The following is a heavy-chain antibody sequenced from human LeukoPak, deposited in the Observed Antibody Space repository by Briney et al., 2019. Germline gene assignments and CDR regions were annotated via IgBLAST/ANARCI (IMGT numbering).Heavy chain of an antibody. CDR3: AKDESSDI. CDR1: GFTFSSYG. D-gene: IGHD3-16*02. J-gene: IGHJ3*02. CDR2: ISYDGSNK. V-gene: IGHV3-30*18. Sequence: GGSLRLSCAASGFTFSSYGMHWVRQAPGKGLEWVAVISYDGSNKYYADSVKGRFTISRDNSKNTLYLQMNSLRAEDTAVYYCAKDESSDIWGQGTMVTVSS.